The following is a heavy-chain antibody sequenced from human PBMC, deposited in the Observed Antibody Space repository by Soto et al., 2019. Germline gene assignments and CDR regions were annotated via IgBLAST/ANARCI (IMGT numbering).Heavy chain of an antibody. CDR1: GYTFTTSA. V-gene: IGHV1-8*01. CDR2: MNPNRGTT. J-gene: IGHJ5*02. D-gene: IGHD6-13*01. Sequence: QVQLVQSGAEVKKPGASVKVSCKASGYTFTTSATNWVRPSTVQGLEWMGWMNPNRGTTGSAQKFQGRVTMTRNTSASTAYMELRSLRSEDTRVYYCARRAIAAAGAWFDPWGQGTLVTVSS. CDR3: ARRAIAAAGAWFDP.